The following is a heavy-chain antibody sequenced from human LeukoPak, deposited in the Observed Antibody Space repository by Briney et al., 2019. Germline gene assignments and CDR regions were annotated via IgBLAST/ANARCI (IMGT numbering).Heavy chain of an antibody. D-gene: IGHD4-17*01. CDR2: ISGSGDNT. V-gene: IGHV3-23*01. CDR3: AKEVLTTVTPFDY. CDR1: GFSFSSYA. J-gene: IGHJ4*02. Sequence: GGSLRLSCAASGFSFSSYAMSWVRQAPGKGLEWVSAISGSGDNTYYADSVKGRFTISRDNSKNTLYLQMNSLRAEDTAVYYCAKEVLTTVTPFDYWGQGTLVTVSS.